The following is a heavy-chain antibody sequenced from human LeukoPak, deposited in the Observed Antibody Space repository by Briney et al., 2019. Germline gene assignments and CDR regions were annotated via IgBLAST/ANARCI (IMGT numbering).Heavy chain of an antibody. Sequence: SETLSLTCTVSGGPISSYYWSWIRQPPGKGLEWIGYIYYSGSTNYNPSLKSRVTISVDTSKNQFSLKLSSVTAADTAVYYCASSSGWPRSVDYWGQGTLVTVSS. D-gene: IGHD6-19*01. J-gene: IGHJ4*02. CDR1: GGPISSYY. V-gene: IGHV4-59*01. CDR3: ASSSGWPRSVDY. CDR2: IYYSGST.